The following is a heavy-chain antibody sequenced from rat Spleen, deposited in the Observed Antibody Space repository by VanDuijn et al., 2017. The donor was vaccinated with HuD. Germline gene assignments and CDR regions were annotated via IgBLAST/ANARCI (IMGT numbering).Heavy chain of an antibody. CDR3: ARGGYNYGWFAY. CDR2: ITNSGGNT. J-gene: IGHJ3*01. D-gene: IGHD1-9*01. Sequence: EVQLVESGGGLVQPGRSLKLSCAASGFTFSNYGMAWVRQAPTKGLEWVASITNSGGNTYYRDSVKGRFTISRDNAKNTLYLQMDSLRSEDTATYYCARGGYNYGWFAYWGQGTLVTVSS. V-gene: IGHV5S13*01. CDR1: GFTFSNYG.